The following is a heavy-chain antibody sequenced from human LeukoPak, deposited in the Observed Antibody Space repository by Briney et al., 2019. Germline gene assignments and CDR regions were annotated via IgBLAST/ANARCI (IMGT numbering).Heavy chain of an antibody. CDR3: ARPLAGGSSWYWRAFDI. J-gene: IGHJ3*02. CDR1: GYTFTGYD. V-gene: IGHV1-8*03. Sequence: ASVKVSCKASGYTFTGYDINWVRQATGQGLEWMGWMNPNSGNTGYAQKFQGRVTITRNTSISTAYMELSSLRSEDTAVYYCARPLAGGSSWYWRAFDIWGQGTMVTVSS. CDR2: MNPNSGNT. D-gene: IGHD6-13*01.